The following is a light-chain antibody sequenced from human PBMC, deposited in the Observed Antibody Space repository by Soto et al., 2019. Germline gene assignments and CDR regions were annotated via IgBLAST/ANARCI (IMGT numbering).Light chain of an antibody. Sequence: DIQMTQSPSSLSASVGDRVTITCRASQSISSYLNWYQQKPGKAPELLIYAASNLKSGVSSRFSVSGSGTDFTLSISSLQPEDFASYHCQQSYSSPYTFGQGTKLEIK. CDR2: AAS. V-gene: IGKV1-39*01. CDR1: QSISSY. CDR3: QQSYSSPYT. J-gene: IGKJ2*01.